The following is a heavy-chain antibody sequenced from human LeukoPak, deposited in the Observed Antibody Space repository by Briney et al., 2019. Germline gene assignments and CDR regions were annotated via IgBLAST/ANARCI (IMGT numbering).Heavy chain of an antibody. CDR3: ATGYYYGSGSYYFSQLRGYYYYMDV. V-gene: IGHV1-18*01. J-gene: IGHJ6*03. CDR1: GYTFTSYG. Sequence: ASVKVSCKASGYTFTSYGISWVRQAPGQGLEWMGWISAYNGNTNYAQKLQGRVTMTRNTSISTAYMELSSLRSEDTAVYYCATGYYYGSGSYYFSQLRGYYYYMDVWGKGTTVTISS. D-gene: IGHD3-10*01. CDR2: ISAYNGNT.